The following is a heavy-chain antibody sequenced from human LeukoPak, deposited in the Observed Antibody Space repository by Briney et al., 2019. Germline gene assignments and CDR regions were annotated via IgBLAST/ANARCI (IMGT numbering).Heavy chain of an antibody. CDR2: ISGSGSTI. D-gene: IGHD4-23*01. CDR3: AKDHVYGGADD. J-gene: IGHJ4*02. Sequence: PGGSLRLSCAASGFTFSIYEMNWVRQAPGKGLEWVSFISGSGSTIHFADSVKGRFTISRDNSKNSLYLHMNSLRSEDTALYYCAKDHVYGGADDWGQGTLVTVSS. CDR1: GFTFSIYE. V-gene: IGHV3-48*03.